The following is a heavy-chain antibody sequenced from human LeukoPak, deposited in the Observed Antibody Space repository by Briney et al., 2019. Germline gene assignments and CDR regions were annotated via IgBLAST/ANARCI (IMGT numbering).Heavy chain of an antibody. J-gene: IGHJ3*02. CDR2: IYHSGST. CDR3: ARGSPAFDI. V-gene: IGHV4-38-2*02. Sequence: SETLSLTCTVSGYSISSGYYWGWIRQPPGKGLEWIGSIYHSGSTYYNPSLKSRVTISVDTSKNQFSLKLSSVTAADTAVYYCARGSPAFDIWGQGTMVTVSS. CDR1: GYSISSGYY.